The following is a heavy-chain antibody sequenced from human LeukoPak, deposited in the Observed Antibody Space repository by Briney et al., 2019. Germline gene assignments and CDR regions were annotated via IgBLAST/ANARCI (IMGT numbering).Heavy chain of an antibody. D-gene: IGHD2-2*01. V-gene: IGHV3-23*01. CDR2: MSGSGSST. CDR3: AKDRYQLPRVNFHY. J-gene: IGHJ4*02. Sequence: GGSLRLSCTASGFTFSSDAMSWVRQAPGKGLEWVSGMSGSGSSTYYADSVKGRFTISRDNSKNTLYLQMHSLRAEDTAVYYCAKDRYQLPRVNFHYWGQGTLVTVSS. CDR1: GFTFSSDA.